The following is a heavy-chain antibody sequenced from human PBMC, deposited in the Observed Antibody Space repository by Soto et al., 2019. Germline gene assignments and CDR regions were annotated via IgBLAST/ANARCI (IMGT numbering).Heavy chain of an antibody. CDR2: IYHSGST. CDR3: ARVSGSYYYGMDV. Sequence: SDTLSLTCAVSGGSISSSNWWRWVRQPPGKGLEWIGEIYHSGSTNYNPSLKSRVTISVDKSKNQFSLKLSSVTAADTAVYYYARVSGSYYYGMDVWGQGTTVTVSS. J-gene: IGHJ6*02. V-gene: IGHV4-4*02. CDR1: GGSISSSNW. D-gene: IGHD1-26*01.